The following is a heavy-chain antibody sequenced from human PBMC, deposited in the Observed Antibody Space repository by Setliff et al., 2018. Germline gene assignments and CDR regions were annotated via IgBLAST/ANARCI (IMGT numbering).Heavy chain of an antibody. Sequence: GASMKISWAAAGLVFGTYGMHCVRQAPVKGLDWVATLSDDGSNEVYADSLKGRFTISRDKSGNTLYLLMRSLRGDDTASYYCARDPKGDFVGAFDPWGQGIRFTVSS. CDR2: LSDDGSNE. J-gene: IGHJ5*02. CDR3: ARDPKGDFVGAFDP. V-gene: IGHV3-33*05. D-gene: IGHD2-21*02. CDR1: GLVFGTYG.